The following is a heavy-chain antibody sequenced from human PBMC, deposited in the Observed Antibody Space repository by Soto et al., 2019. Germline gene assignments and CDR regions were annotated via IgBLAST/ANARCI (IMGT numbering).Heavy chain of an antibody. J-gene: IGHJ6*02. D-gene: IGHD2-21*02. CDR3: ARTIWATANGDYGLDV. CDR1: GYTLTTYY. V-gene: IGHV1-2*02. Sequence: QVQLVQSGAEVKKPGASVKVSCKASGYTLTTYYMHWVLQAPGQGRELMGWINPNSGGTNYAQKFQGRVTMTRDTSISTAYMELSRLRSDDTAVYYCARTIWATANGDYGLDVWGQGTTGTVAS. CDR2: INPNSGGT.